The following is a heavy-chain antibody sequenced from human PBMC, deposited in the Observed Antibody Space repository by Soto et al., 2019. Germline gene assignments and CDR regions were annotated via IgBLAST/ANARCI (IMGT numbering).Heavy chain of an antibody. CDR3: ASFTPGWSYFDY. D-gene: IGHD2-15*01. CDR2: IYYSGST. V-gene: IGHV4-59*01. J-gene: IGHJ4*02. Sequence: ASETLSLTCTVSGGSISSYYWSWIRQPPGKGLEWIGYIYYSGSTNYNPSLKGRVTISVDTSKNQFSLKLSSVTAADTAVYYCASFTPGWSYFDYWGQGTLVTVSS. CDR1: GGSISSYY.